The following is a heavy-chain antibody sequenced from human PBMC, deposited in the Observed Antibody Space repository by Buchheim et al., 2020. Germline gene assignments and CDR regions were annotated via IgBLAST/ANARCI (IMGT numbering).Heavy chain of an antibody. CDR3: ARDLAAAGTFRLLYYGMDV. D-gene: IGHD6-13*01. V-gene: IGHV3-33*08. CDR2: IWYDGSNK. J-gene: IGHJ6*02. Sequence: VQLVESGGGLVQPGGSLRLSCAASGFTFSDHYMDWVRQAPGKGLEWVAVIWYDGSNKYYADSVKGRFTISRDNSKNTLYLQMNSLRAEDTAVYYCARDLAAAGTFRLLYYGMDVWGQGTT. CDR1: GFTFSDHY.